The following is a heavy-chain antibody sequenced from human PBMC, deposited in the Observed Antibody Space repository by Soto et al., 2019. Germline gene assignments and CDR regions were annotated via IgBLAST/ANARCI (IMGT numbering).Heavy chain of an antibody. Sequence: QDHPVQSGAEVKNPGASVRISCKASGYTFTNYAIQWVRQAPGQRLEWMGWINAANGNTKYSQKFQGRVTITRDTSASAAYMDLSSLRSEDTAIFYCALTRWGDQRLGPWGQGTLVTVSS. D-gene: IGHD6-25*01. V-gene: IGHV1-3*01. CDR1: GYTFTNYA. CDR3: ALTRWGDQRLGP. CDR2: INAANGNT. J-gene: IGHJ5*02.